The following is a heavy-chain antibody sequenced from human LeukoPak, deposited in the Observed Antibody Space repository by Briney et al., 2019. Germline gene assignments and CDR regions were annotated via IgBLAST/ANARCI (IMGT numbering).Heavy chain of an antibody. CDR2: INPNSGGT. CDR1: GYTFTSYY. Sequence: ASVKVSCKASGYTFTSYYMHWVRQAPGQGLEWMGWINPNSGGTNYAQKFQGRVTMTRDTSISTAYMELSRLRSDDTAVYYCARVGGPKYYYMDVWGKGTTVTISS. D-gene: IGHD3-16*01. J-gene: IGHJ6*03. CDR3: ARVGGPKYYYMDV. V-gene: IGHV1-2*02.